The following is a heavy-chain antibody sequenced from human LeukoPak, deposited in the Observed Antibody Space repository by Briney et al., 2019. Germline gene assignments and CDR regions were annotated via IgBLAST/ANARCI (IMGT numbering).Heavy chain of an antibody. CDR2: INHSGST. CDR3: ARFGVYGSGKNY. V-gene: IGHV4-34*01. D-gene: IGHD3-10*01. Sequence: SETLSLTCAVYGGSFSGYYWSWIRQPPGKGLEWIGEINHSGSTNYSPSLKSRVTISVDTSKNQFSLKLSSVTAADTAVYYCARFGVYGSGKNYWGQGTLVTVSS. J-gene: IGHJ4*02. CDR1: GGSFSGYY.